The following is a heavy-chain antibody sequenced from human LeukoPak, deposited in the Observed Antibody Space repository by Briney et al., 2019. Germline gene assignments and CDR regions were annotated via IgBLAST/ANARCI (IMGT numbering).Heavy chain of an antibody. V-gene: IGHV4-4*07. D-gene: IGHD2-2*01. Sequence: PSETLSLTCTVSGGSISSYYWSWIRQPAGKGLEWIGRIYTSGSTNYNPSLKSRATMSVETSKNQFSLKLSSVTAADTAVYYCARDRYCSSTSCYADYWGQGDLVTASS. CDR3: ARDRYCSSTSCYADY. J-gene: IGHJ4*02. CDR1: GGSISSYY. CDR2: IYTSGST.